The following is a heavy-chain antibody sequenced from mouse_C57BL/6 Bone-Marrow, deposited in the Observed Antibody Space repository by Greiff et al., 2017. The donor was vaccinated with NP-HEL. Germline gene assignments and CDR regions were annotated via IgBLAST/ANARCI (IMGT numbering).Heavy chain of an antibody. CDR1: GFNIKNTY. D-gene: IGHD2-5*01. CDR2: IDPANGNT. J-gene: IGHJ4*01. Sequence: VQLKESVAELVRPGASVTLSCTASGFNIKNTYMHWVKQRPEQGLEWIGRIDPANGNTKYAPKFQGKATITADTSSNTAYLQLSSLTSEDTAIYYCASYSNYVKYYAMDYWGQGTSVTVSS. CDR3: ASYSNYVKYYAMDY. V-gene: IGHV14-3*01.